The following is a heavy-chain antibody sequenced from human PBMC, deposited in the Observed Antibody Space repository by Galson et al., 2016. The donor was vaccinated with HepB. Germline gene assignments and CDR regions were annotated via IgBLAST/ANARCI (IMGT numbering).Heavy chain of an antibody. Sequence: SLRLSCAATGFSVSTSYMTWVRQAPGGGLEWVSVLYNTGTKYYADSVKGRFTISRENSKNTLYLQMNSLRGEDTGVYYCARDMYTTARDYWGQGTLVTVSS. CDR3: ARDMYTTARDY. CDR1: GFSVSTSY. D-gene: IGHD2/OR15-2a*01. CDR2: LYNTGTK. V-gene: IGHV3-66*01. J-gene: IGHJ4*02.